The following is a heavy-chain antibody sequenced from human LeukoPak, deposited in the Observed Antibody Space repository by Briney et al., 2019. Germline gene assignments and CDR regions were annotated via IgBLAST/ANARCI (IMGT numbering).Heavy chain of an antibody. Sequence: GRALRLSCEASGYTSSRYALHWVRQAPGKGIEWGAVISYDGSNKYYADSVKGRFTISRDNSKNTLYLQMNSLRAEDTAVYYCARAKRHSSRWYYFDYWGQGTLVTVSS. J-gene: IGHJ4*02. CDR2: ISYDGSNK. CDR3: ARAKRHSSRWYYFDY. CDR1: GYTSSRYA. V-gene: IGHV3-30*01. D-gene: IGHD6-13*01.